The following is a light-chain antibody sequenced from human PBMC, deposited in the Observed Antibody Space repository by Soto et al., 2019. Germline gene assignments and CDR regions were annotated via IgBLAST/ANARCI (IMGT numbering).Light chain of an antibody. CDR3: QQSYSHPWT. V-gene: IGKV1-5*02. CDR2: IAS. Sequence: DIQLTQFHSTLSVSVGDRVTIICRASQSISNWLAWYQQKPGKAPKLLIYIASSLQTGVPSRFSGSGYGTHLSITISSMQTEDLATYLCQQSYSHPWTFGHGTQVDI. J-gene: IGKJ1*01. CDR1: QSISNW.